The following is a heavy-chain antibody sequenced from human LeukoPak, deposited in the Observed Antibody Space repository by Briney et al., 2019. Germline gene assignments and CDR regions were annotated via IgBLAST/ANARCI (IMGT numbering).Heavy chain of an antibody. J-gene: IGHJ6*02. CDR2: IYYSGST. CDR3: ARWYDSSGYYATYYYGMDV. D-gene: IGHD3-22*01. Sequence: SETLSLTCTVSGGSISSSSYYWGWIRQPPGQGLEWIGSIYYSGSTYYNPSHNGQDIISVDTFKDQFSLRLSSVTAANTAVYYCARWYDSSGYYATYYYGMDVWGQGTTVTVSS. CDR1: GGSISSSSYY. V-gene: IGHV4-39*01.